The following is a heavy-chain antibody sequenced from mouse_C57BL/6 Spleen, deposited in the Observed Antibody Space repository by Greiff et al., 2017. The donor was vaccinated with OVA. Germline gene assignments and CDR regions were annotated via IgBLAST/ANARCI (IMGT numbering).Heavy chain of an antibody. D-gene: IGHD2-1*01. CDR2: ISYDGSN. J-gene: IGHJ2*01. Sequence: EVQLQESGPGLVKPSQSLSLTCSVTGYSITSGYYWNWIRQFPGNKLEWMGYISYDGSNNYNPSLKNRISITRDTSKNRFVRKLNSVTTEDTATDYCAVYGNYVFDYWGQGTTLTVSS. CDR3: AVYGNYVFDY. V-gene: IGHV3-6*01. CDR1: GYSITSGYY.